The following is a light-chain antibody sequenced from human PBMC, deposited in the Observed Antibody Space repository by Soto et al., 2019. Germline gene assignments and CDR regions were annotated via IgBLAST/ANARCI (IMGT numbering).Light chain of an antibody. CDR3: QQYGDTPRV. CDR2: GAS. CDR1: QSVNNNY. J-gene: IGKJ1*01. Sequence: EIVLTKSPGTLSLSQGERATLSCRTSQSVNNNYLAWYQQKPGQAPRLLIYGASSRATGIPDRFSGSGSGTDFTLTISRLEAEDFAVYYCQQYGDTPRVVGQGTKAEI. V-gene: IGKV3-20*01.